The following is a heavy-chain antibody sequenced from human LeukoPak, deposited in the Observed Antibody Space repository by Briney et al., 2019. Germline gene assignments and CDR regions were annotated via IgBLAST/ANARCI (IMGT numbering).Heavy chain of an antibody. CDR2: IKQDGSEK. CDR1: GFTFSSYW. V-gene: IGHV3-7*01. Sequence: GGSLRLSCAASGFTFSSYWMSWVRQAPGKGLEWVANIKQDGSEKYYVDSVKGRFTISRDNAKNSLYLQMNSLRAEDTAVYYCARERRLYNWNNVYYFDYWGQGTLVTVSS. D-gene: IGHD1/OR15-1a*01. CDR3: ARERRLYNWNNVYYFDY. J-gene: IGHJ4*02.